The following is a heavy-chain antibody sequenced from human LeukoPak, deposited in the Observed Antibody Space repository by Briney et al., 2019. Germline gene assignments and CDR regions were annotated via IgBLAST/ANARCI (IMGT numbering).Heavy chain of an antibody. J-gene: IGHJ5*02. CDR3: ARDKGDYDILTGYSSHWFDP. D-gene: IGHD3-9*01. CDR1: GGSISSYY. CDR2: IYYSGST. V-gene: IGHV4-59*12. Sequence: PSETLSLTCTVSGGSISSYYWSWIRQPPGKGLEWIGYIYYSGSTNYNPSLKSRVTISVDTSKNQFSLKLSSVTAADTAVYYCARDKGDYDILTGYSSHWFDPWGQGTLVTVSS.